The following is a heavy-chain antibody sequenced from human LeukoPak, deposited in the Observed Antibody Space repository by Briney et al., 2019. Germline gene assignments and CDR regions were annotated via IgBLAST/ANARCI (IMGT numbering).Heavy chain of an antibody. D-gene: IGHD2-15*01. CDR2: LYYTGST. J-gene: IGHJ4*02. CDR3: ARTQARLLHDY. V-gene: IGHV4-59*01. CDR1: GGSISPYY. Sequence: SETLSLTCTVSGGSISPYYWTWIRQSPGKGLEWIGYLYYTGSTNYNPSLKSRVTMLVDTTKNQFSLKLSSVTAADTAVYYCARTQARLLHDYWGQGTLVTVSS.